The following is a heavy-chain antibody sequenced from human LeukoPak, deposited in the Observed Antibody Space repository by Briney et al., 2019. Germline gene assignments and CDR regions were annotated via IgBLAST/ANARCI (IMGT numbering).Heavy chain of an antibody. Sequence: ASVTVSCKASGYTFIDYYIHWVRQAPGQGLEWMGWINPDSGGTNFAQKFQGRVTMTRDTSISTAYMELSRLRSDDTAVYYCARDRDGAQGGYWGQGTLVTVSS. CDR3: ARDRDGAQGGY. J-gene: IGHJ4*02. V-gene: IGHV1-2*02. CDR1: GYTFIDYY. CDR2: INPDSGGT. D-gene: IGHD4-17*01.